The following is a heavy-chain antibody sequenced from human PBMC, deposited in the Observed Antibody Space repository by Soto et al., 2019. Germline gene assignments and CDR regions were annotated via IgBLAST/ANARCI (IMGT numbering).Heavy chain of an antibody. CDR1: GFTFATYA. CDR3: ASDKDTSSWTGFDF. Sequence: GGSLRLSCAASGFTFATYAMSWVRQAPGKGLEWVSAISATGISTHYADSVKGRVTISRDNSANTLSLEMSSLTAEDTAVYYCASDKDTSSWTGFDFWGHGTLVTVSS. J-gene: IGHJ4*01. V-gene: IGHV3-23*01. CDR2: ISATGIST. D-gene: IGHD1-1*01.